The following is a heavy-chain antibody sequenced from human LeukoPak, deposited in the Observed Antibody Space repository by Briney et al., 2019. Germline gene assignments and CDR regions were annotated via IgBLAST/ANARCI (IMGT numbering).Heavy chain of an antibody. CDR1: GFTFSSYA. V-gene: IGHV3-7*01. CDR2: IKQDGSEP. J-gene: IGHJ4*02. Sequence: GGSLRLSCAASGFTFSSYAMSWVRQAPGKGLEWLANIKQDGSEPYYLDSVKGRFTVSRDNAKNSLYLQMNTLRAEDTAIYYCARDPRYSYDDSGTFDSWGQGTLVIVSS. CDR3: ARDPRYSYDDSGTFDS. D-gene: IGHD3-22*01.